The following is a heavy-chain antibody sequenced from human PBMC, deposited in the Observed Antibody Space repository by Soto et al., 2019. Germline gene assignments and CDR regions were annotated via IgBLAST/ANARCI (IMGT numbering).Heavy chain of an antibody. J-gene: IGHJ6*01. CDR1: GGSISSSSYY. CDR2: IYYSGST. Sequence: QLQLQESGPGLVKPSESLSLTCTVSGGSISSSSYYWGLIRQPPGKELEWIGSIYYSGSTYYNPSPSLKSRVTISVDTSKNQFSLKLTSVTAADTSTYYCARFKPGNGWSHYYGMDVWGHGTAVTVSS. CDR3: ARFKPGNGWSHYYGMDV. V-gene: IGHV4-39*01. D-gene: IGHD6-19*01.